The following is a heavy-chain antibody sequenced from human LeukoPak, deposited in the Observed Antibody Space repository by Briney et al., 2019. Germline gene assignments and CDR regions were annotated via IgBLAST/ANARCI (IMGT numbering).Heavy chain of an antibody. V-gene: IGHV3-48*03. CDR3: ARGEWFDP. CDR2: ISTTGSII. CDR1: GFIFSAYE. Sequence: GGSLRLSCEVSGFIFSAYEMNWVRQAPGRELEWVSYISTTGSIIYYADSVKGRFTISRDNTKNLLYLQMNSLRVEDTAVYYCARGEWFDPWGPGTLVTVSS. J-gene: IGHJ5*02.